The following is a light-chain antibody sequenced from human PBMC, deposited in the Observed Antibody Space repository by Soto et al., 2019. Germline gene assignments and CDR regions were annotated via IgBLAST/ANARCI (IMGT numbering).Light chain of an antibody. CDR1: QSVSSY. V-gene: IGKV3-11*01. CDR2: DAS. J-gene: IGKJ4*01. Sequence: EIVLTQSPAPLSLSPGERATLSCRASQSVSSYLAWYQQKPGQAPRLLIYDASNRATGIPARLSGSGSVTDVTLTISSLEPEDFAVYYCQQRSSWPLTFGGGTKVDI. CDR3: QQRSSWPLT.